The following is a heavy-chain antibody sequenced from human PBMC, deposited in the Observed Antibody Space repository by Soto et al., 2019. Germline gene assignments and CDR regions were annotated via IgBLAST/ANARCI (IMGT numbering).Heavy chain of an antibody. D-gene: IGHD5-12*01. CDR3: ATSYDSGFDP. CDR1: GYPFSKYG. V-gene: IGHV1-18*04. Sequence: QLQLVQSGGEAKKPGASVRVSCEAYGYPFSKYGISWIRQAPGQGIEWMGWIKPDNGNTDYAQKFQGRVTMTTDTSSNTAYMELRSLRSDDTAVYYCATSYDSGFDPWGQGTLVSVSS. CDR2: IKPDNGNT. J-gene: IGHJ5*02.